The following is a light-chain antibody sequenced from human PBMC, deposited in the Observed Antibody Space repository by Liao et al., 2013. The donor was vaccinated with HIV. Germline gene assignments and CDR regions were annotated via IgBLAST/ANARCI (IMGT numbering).Light chain of an antibody. J-gene: IGLJ2*01. V-gene: IGLV3-1*01. CDR2: QDD. CDR1: KLGNKY. CDR3: QAWDSSTVV. Sequence: SYELTQPPSVSVSPGQTARITCCGDKLGNKYTCWYQQKPGQSPVLLIYQDDKRPSGIPERFSGSNSGNTATLTISGTQAMDEADYYCQAWDSSTVVFGGGTKLTVL.